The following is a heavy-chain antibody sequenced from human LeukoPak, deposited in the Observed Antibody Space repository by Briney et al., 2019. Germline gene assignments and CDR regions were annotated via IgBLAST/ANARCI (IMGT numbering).Heavy chain of an antibody. Sequence: GESLKISCKGSGYSFTSYWIGWVRQMPGKGLEWMGIIYPGDSDTRYSPSFQGQVTISADKSISTAYLQWSSLKASDTAMYYCARHTEDSYNFDWYFDLWGRGTLVTVSS. CDR2: IYPGDSDT. D-gene: IGHD5-24*01. J-gene: IGHJ2*01. CDR1: GYSFTSYW. V-gene: IGHV5-51*01. CDR3: ARHTEDSYNFDWYFDL.